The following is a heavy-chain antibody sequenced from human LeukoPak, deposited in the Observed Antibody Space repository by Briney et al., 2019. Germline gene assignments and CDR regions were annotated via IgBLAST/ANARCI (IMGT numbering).Heavy chain of an antibody. V-gene: IGHV1-69*04. Sequence: SVKVSFKASGGTFSSYAISWVRQAPGQGLEWMGRIIPILGIANYAQKFQGRVTITADKSTSTAYMELSSLRSEDTAVYYCARESGSYEAYFDYWGQGTLVTVSS. CDR3: ARESGSYEAYFDY. CDR2: IIPILGIA. D-gene: IGHD1-26*01. J-gene: IGHJ4*02. CDR1: GGTFSSYA.